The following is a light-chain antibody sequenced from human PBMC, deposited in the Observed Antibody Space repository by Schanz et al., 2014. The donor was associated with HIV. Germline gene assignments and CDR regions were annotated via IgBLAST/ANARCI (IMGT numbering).Light chain of an antibody. Sequence: QSALTQPASVSGSPGQSISISCTGTSGDVGSYNYVSWYQQHPGKAPKLMIYDVSNRPSGVSNRFSGSRSGNTACLTFFGLQPEDEADYYCGALSTSDAPVFGTGTKLTVL. CDR3: GALSTSDAPV. J-gene: IGLJ1*01. V-gene: IGLV2-14*03. CDR1: SGDVGSYNY. CDR2: DVS.